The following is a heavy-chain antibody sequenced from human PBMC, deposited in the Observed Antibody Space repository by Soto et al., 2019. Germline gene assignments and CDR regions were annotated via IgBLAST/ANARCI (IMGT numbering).Heavy chain of an antibody. J-gene: IGHJ5*02. Sequence: APVKVSCKAAGYTFTNNDVTWVRQATGQGLEWMGWMNPGRGDTGYAQKFQGRVTMTRNISIATAYMELSSLRSEDTAIYYCARMASFGSLNWFDLWGQGTLVTVSS. CDR2: MNPGRGDT. D-gene: IGHD5-18*01. CDR1: GYTFTNND. V-gene: IGHV1-8*01. CDR3: ARMASFGSLNWFDL.